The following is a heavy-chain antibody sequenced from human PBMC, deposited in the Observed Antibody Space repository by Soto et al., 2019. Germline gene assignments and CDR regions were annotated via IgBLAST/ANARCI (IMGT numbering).Heavy chain of an antibody. Sequence: ASVKVSCKASGYTFTSYRISWVRQAPGQGLEWMGWISAYNGNTNYAQKLQGRVTMTTDTSTSTAYMELRSLRSDDTAVYYCASWVAVAGRGYFDYWGQGTLVTVSS. V-gene: IGHV1-18*04. CDR3: ASWVAVAGRGYFDY. CDR1: GYTFTSYR. J-gene: IGHJ4*02. D-gene: IGHD6-19*01. CDR2: ISAYNGNT.